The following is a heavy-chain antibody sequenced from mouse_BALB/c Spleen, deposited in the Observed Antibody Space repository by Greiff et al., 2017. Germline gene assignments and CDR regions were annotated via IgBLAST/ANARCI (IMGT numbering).Heavy chain of an antibody. CDR2: ISSGSSTI. D-gene: IGHD1-1*01. CDR1: GFTFSSFG. J-gene: IGHJ3*01. Sequence: EVNVVESGGGLVQPGGSRKLSCAASGFTFSSFGMHWVRQAPEKGLEWVAYISSGSSTIYYADTVKGRFTISRDNPKNTLFLQMTSLRSEDTAMYYCARDGSSYEDRSWFAYWGQGTLVTVSA. V-gene: IGHV5-17*02. CDR3: ARDGSSYEDRSWFAY.